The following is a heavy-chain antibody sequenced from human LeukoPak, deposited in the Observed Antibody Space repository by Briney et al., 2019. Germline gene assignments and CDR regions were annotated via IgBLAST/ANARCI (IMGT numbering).Heavy chain of an antibody. CDR1: GGSISSSSYY. D-gene: IGHD3-22*01. V-gene: IGHV4-39*01. CDR3: ARPLDSGGSPRPNDAFDI. CDR2: IYYSGST. J-gene: IGHJ3*02. Sequence: PSETLSLTCTVSGGSISSSSYYWGWIRQPPGKGLEWIGSIYYSGSTYYNPSLKSRVTISVDTSKNQFSLKLSSVTAADTAVYYCARPLDSGGSPRPNDAFDIWGQGTMVTVSS.